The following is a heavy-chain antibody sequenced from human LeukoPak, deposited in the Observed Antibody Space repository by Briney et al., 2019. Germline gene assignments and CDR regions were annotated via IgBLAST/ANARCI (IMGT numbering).Heavy chain of an antibody. V-gene: IGHV4-59*08. CDR3: ARHDMRAAAGTFDH. D-gene: IGHD6-13*01. J-gene: IGHJ4*02. CDR2: IYYSGST. Sequence: PSETLSLTCTVSGGSISSYCWSWIRQPPGKGLEWIGYIYYSGSTNYNPSLKSRVTISVDTSKNQFSLKLSSVTAADTAVYYCARHDMRAAAGTFDHWGQGTLVTVSS. CDR1: GGSISSYC.